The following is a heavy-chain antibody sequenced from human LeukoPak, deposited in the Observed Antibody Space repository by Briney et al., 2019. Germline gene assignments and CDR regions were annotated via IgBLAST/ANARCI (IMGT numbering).Heavy chain of an antibody. V-gene: IGHV3-48*04. D-gene: IGHD3-10*01. J-gene: IGHJ4*02. Sequence: GSLRLSCAASGFTFSSYSMNWVRQAPGKGLEWVSYITFSSSIIYYADSVKGRFTISRDNAKNSLYLQMNSLRAEDTAVYYCARGGVDYYGSGTYYLMYYFDYWGQGALVTVSS. CDR2: ITFSSSII. CDR1: GFTFSSYS. CDR3: ARGGVDYYGSGTYYLMYYFDY.